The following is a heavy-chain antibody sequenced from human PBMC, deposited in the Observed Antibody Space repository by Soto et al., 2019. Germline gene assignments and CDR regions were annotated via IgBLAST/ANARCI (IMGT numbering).Heavy chain of an antibody. Sequence: EVQLLESGGGLVQPGGSLRLSCAASGFTFSSYAMTWVRQAPGKGLEWVSAISGSGGSTYYADSVKGRFTISRDNSKNTLYLQMNSLRAEDTAVYYCAKAYYDSSGYPDYWGQGTLVTVSS. D-gene: IGHD3-22*01. CDR1: GFTFSSYA. CDR3: AKAYYDSSGYPDY. CDR2: ISGSGGST. J-gene: IGHJ4*02. V-gene: IGHV3-23*01.